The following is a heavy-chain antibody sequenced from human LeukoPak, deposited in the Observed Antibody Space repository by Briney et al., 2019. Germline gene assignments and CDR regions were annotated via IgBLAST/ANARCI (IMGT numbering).Heavy chain of an antibody. Sequence: GGSLRLSCAASGFTFSSYSMNWVRQAPGKGLEWVSSISSSSSYIHYADSVKGRFTISRDNAKNSLYLQMNILRAEDTAVYYCARDGITMIVPRAFDIWGQGTMVTVSS. D-gene: IGHD3-22*01. V-gene: IGHV3-21*01. CDR2: ISSSSSYI. J-gene: IGHJ3*02. CDR3: ARDGITMIVPRAFDI. CDR1: GFTFSSYS.